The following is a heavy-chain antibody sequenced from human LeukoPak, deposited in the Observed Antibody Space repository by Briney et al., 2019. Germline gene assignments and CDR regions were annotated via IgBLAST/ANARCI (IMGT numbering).Heavy chain of an antibody. CDR1: GFIFSNYW. D-gene: IGHD2-2*01. V-gene: IGHV3-7*03. J-gene: IGHJ4*02. CDR2: INQGGSDK. Sequence: GGSLRLSCAASGFIFSNYWMSWVRQGPGEGLGWVANINQGGSDKYYVGSVKGRFTISRDNAKTSLDLQINRLRVEDTAIYYCARLVVPPGNRGWYYEHWGQGTLVTVSS. CDR3: ARLVVPPGNRGWYYEH.